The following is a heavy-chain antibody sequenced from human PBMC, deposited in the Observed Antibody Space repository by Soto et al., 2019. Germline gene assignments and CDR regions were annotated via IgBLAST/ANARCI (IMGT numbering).Heavy chain of an antibody. Sequence: QVQLVQSGAEVMTPGASVKVSCKASGYTFSNFGLSWVRQAPGQGLEWMGWISGYNGNTNSAEKFQGRVTMTTETSTSTAYMEVRSLTSDDTAVNYCARDKGYGFGWSSSSGMDVWGQGTTVTVSS. V-gene: IGHV1-18*01. J-gene: IGHJ6*02. D-gene: IGHD5-18*01. CDR1: GYTFSNFG. CDR2: ISGYNGNT. CDR3: ARDKGYGFGWSSSSGMDV.